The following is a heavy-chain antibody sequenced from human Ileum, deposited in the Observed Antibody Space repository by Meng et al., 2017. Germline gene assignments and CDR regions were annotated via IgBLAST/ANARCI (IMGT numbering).Heavy chain of an antibody. CDR2: LSYDGRVK. V-gene: IGHV3-30*09. CDR3: AREPYYRSWLDP. D-gene: IGHD3-10*01. J-gene: IGHJ5*02. CDR1: GFTFSTYS. Sequence: QVQLVEAGGGVVQPGRSLRLSCAASGFTFSTYSMHWVRQAPGKGLEWVAVLSYDGRVKFYAESVKGRFAISRDNSKNTLFLQMDSLRVEDTAVYYCAREPYYRSWLDPWGQGTLVTVSS.